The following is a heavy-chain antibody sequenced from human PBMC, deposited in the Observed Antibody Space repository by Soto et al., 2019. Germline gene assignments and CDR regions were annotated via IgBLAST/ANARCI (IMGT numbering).Heavy chain of an antibody. V-gene: IGHV3-23*01. Sequence: GGSLRLSCAASGFTFSSYAMSWVRQAPGKGLEWVSAISGSGGRTYYADSVKGRFTISRDNSKNTLYLQMNSLRAEDTAVYYCAKALPTGIPYYYYGMDVWGQGTTVTVSS. CDR2: ISGSGGRT. CDR3: AKALPTGIPYYYYGMDV. D-gene: IGHD1-1*01. CDR1: GFTFSSYA. J-gene: IGHJ6*02.